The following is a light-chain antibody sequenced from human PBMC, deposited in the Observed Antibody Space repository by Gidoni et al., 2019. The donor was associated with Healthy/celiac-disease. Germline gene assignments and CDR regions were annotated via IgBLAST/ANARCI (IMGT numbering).Light chain of an antibody. J-gene: IGKJ3*01. CDR1: RSISSY. Sequence: DIQMTQSPSSLSASLGDRVTITCRASRSISSYLNCYQQKQANEPKHLIYDASSLHSAVPSRFSGSGSATDFSPTISSLQPQDDATYYYRQSYSTPPKTFGAGTKVDIK. CDR3: RQSYSTPPKT. V-gene: IGKV1-39*01. CDR2: DAS.